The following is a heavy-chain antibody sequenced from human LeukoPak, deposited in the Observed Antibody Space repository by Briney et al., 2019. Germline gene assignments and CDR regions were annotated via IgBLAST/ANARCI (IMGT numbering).Heavy chain of an antibody. D-gene: IGHD2-2*01. Sequence: SETLSLTCAVYGDTFSGYYWSWIRQSPGKGLEWIGEINHSGNTNYNPSLKSRVSILVDTSKNQSSLKLTSVTAADTAVYYCARGDAGYCSSSSCYGMRWFDRWGQGVLVTVSS. V-gene: IGHV4-34*01. CDR3: ARGDAGYCSSSSCYGMRWFDR. CDR1: GDTFSGYY. CDR2: INHSGNT. J-gene: IGHJ5*02.